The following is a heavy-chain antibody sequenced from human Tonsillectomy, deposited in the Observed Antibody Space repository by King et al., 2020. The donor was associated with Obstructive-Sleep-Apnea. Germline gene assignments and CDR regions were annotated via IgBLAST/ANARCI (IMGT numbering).Heavy chain of an antibody. D-gene: IGHD3-10*01. CDR2: IYYSGST. V-gene: IGHV4-39*01. CDR3: ARLTMVRGFYYGMDV. Sequence: QLQESGPGLVKPSETLSLTCTVSGGSISSSSYYWGWIRQPPGKGLEWIGSIYYSGSTYYNPSLKSRVTISVDTSKNQFSLKLSSVTAADTAVYYCARLTMVRGFYYGMDVWGQGTTVTVSS. CDR1: GGSISSSSYY. J-gene: IGHJ6*02.